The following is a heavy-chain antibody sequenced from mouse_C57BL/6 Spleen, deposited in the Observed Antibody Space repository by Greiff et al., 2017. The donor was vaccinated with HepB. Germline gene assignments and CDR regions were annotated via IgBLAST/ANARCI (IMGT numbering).Heavy chain of an antibody. Sequence: QVQLQQPGAELVKPGASVKLSCKASGYTFTSYWMHWVKQRPGQGLEWIGMIHPNSGSTNYNEKFKSKATLTVDKSSSTAYMQLSSLTSEDSAVYSCARITTVVAYYFDYWGQGTTLTVSS. D-gene: IGHD1-1*01. CDR2: IHPNSGST. CDR3: ARITTVVAYYFDY. V-gene: IGHV1-64*01. CDR1: GYTFTSYW. J-gene: IGHJ2*01.